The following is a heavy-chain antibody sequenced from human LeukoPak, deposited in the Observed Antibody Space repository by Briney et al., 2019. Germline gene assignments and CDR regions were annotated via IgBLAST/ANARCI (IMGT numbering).Heavy chain of an antibody. CDR1: GGSISSYY. Sequence: SETLSLTCTVSGGSISSYYWSWIRQPPGKGLEWIGYIYYSGSTNYNPSLKSRVTISVDTSKNQFSLKLSSVTAADTAVYYCARGRKYLDAFDIWGQGTMVTVSS. J-gene: IGHJ3*02. D-gene: IGHD6-6*01. V-gene: IGHV4-59*08. CDR2: IYYSGST. CDR3: ARGRKYLDAFDI.